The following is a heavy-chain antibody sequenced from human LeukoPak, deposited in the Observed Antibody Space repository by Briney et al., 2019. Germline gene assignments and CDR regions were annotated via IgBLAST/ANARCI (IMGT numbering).Heavy chain of an antibody. CDR1: GGSISSFY. Sequence: SETLSLTCTVSGGSISSFYWSWIRQSPGKGLEWIGYIFPSGSAFYNPSLESRVTISQDTSENQFSLRLSSVTAADTAVYYCARRNHYFYYMDVWGKGTTVTVSS. D-gene: IGHD1-14*01. CDR3: ARRNHYFYYMDV. V-gene: IGHV4-4*09. J-gene: IGHJ6*03. CDR2: IFPSGSA.